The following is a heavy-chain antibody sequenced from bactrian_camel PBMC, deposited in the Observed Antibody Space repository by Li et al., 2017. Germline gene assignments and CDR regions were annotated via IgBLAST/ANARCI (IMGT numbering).Heavy chain of an antibody. D-gene: IGHD2*01. CDR3: TNGGKVVGWLRPPGDA. CDR1: GFTFTNYW. CDR2: SSSGALSL. V-gene: IGHV3S1*01. Sequence: QLVESGGGLVQPGGSLRLSCAASGFTFTNYWMHWVRQGPGKGLEWVSSSSSGALSLVYADSVKGRFTISRDNHKSTLYLQLNALRTDDTAMYYCTNGGKVVGWLRPPGDAWGQGTQVTVS. J-gene: IGHJ6*01.